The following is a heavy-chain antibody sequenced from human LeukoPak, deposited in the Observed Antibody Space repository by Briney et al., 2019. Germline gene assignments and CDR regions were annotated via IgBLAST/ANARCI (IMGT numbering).Heavy chain of an antibody. V-gene: IGHV4-59*01. CDR3: ARARYSSSWACDY. D-gene: IGHD6-13*01. Sequence: SETLSLTCTFSGTSISSSYWSWIRQPPGRGLEWIAYIYYSGSTNYNPSLKSRVTISVDTSKNQFSLKLSSVTAADTAVYYCARARYSSSWACDYWGQGTLVTVSS. J-gene: IGHJ4*02. CDR1: GTSISSSY. CDR2: IYYSGST.